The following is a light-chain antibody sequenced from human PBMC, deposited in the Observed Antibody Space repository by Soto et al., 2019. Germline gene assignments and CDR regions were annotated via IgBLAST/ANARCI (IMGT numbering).Light chain of an antibody. CDR2: EVT. J-gene: IGLJ3*02. CDR3: SSYAGSNNLV. Sequence: QSVLTQPPSASGSPGQSVTISCTGSRSDVGDHNYVSWYQQHPGKAPKLMIYEVTKRPSGVPDRFSGSKSGNTASLTVSGLQAEDEADYYCSSYAGSNNLVFGGGTKVTVL. CDR1: RSDVGDHNY. V-gene: IGLV2-8*01.